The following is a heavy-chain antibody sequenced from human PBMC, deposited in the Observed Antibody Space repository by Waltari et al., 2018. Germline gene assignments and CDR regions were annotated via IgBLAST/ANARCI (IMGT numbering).Heavy chain of an antibody. V-gene: IGHV1-8*01. J-gene: IGHJ6*02. Sequence: QVQLVQSGAEVKIPGASVKVSCKASGYSFTNSDITWVRQATGQGLQWMGWMNPNSGSAGQAETFYGRVTFTRSTSINTAYMELTGLTSEDTAIYYCARGYWGGNPYHYDMDVWGQGTTVTVSS. CDR2: MNPNSGSA. CDR3: ARGYWGGNPYHYDMDV. D-gene: IGHD3-10*01. CDR1: GYSFTNSD.